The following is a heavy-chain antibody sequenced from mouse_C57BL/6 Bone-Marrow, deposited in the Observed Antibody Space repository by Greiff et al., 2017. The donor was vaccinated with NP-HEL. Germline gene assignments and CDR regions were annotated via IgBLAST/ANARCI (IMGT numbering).Heavy chain of an antibody. D-gene: IGHD1-1*01. Sequence: QVQLQQSGAELARPGASVKLSCKASGYTFTSYGISWVKQRTGQGLEWIGEIYPRSGNTYYNEKFKGKATLTADKSSSTAYMVLRSLTSEDSAVYFCAIYRFIATSDVWGTGTTVTVSS. J-gene: IGHJ1*03. CDR1: GYTFTSYG. V-gene: IGHV1-81*01. CDR2: IYPRSGNT. CDR3: AIYRFIATSDV.